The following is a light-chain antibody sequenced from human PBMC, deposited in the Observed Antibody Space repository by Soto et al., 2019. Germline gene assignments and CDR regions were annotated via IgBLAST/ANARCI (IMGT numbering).Light chain of an antibody. CDR1: QSVNIH. Sequence: EIVMTQSPATLSVSPGERATLSCRASQSVNIHLTWYQQKPGQAPRLLIYGASTRATGIPARFSDSGSGTEFTLTIGSLQSEDFAVYYCQQYNNWPYTFGQGTKVEIK. J-gene: IGKJ2*01. CDR2: GAS. CDR3: QQYNNWPYT. V-gene: IGKV3-15*01.